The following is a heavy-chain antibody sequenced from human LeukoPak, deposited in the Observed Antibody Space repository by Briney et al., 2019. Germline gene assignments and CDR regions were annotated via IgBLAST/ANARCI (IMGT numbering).Heavy chain of an antibody. CDR1: GGSFSGYY. CDR2: INHSGST. V-gene: IGHV4-34*01. CDR3: ARGHCSGGKPQAGCFDY. J-gene: IGHJ4*02. D-gene: IGHD2-15*01. Sequence: PSETLSLTCAVYGGSFSGYYWSWIRQPPGKGLKWIGEINHSGSTNYNPSLKSRVTISVDTSKNQFSLKLSSVTAADTAAYYCARGHCSGGKPQAGCFDYWGQGTLVTVSS.